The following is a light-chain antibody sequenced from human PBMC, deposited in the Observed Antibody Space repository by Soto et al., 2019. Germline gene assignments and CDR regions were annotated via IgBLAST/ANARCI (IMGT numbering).Light chain of an antibody. CDR2: TAS. J-gene: IGKJ1*01. V-gene: IGKV1-39*01. Sequence: DIQRPQSLYSRSASLGDRFTITCRTSQPISDYLNWYQQKPGKAPTLLIYTASNLQSGVPSRFSGSGSGTHFTLTISSLQPEDFATYYCQQHYNTPRTFGQGTKVDIK. CDR1: QPISDY. CDR3: QQHYNTPRT.